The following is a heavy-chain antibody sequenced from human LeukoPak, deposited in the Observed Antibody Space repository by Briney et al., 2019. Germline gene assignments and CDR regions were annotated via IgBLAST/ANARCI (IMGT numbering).Heavy chain of an antibody. Sequence: SETLSLTCTVSGGSISSYYWSWIRQPPGKGLEWIGYIYYSGSTNYNPSLKSRVTISVDTSKNQFSLKLSSVTAADTAVYYCAKTRDDLLVGHIDYWGQGTLVTVSS. J-gene: IGHJ4*02. CDR1: GGSISSYY. V-gene: IGHV4-59*01. CDR2: IYYSGST. D-gene: IGHD3/OR15-3a*01. CDR3: AKTRDDLLVGHIDY.